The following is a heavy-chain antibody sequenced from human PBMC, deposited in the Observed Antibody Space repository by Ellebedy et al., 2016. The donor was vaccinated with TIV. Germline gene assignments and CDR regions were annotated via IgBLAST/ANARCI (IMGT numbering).Heavy chain of an antibody. Sequence: GESLKISRAASGFTFNTYWMSWVRQAPGRGLERVANLKQDGGEEYYVDSVKGRFTISRDNAKNSLYLQMNSLRVEDTAVYYCARSRYPGARSSFDFWGQGTLVTVSS. V-gene: IGHV3-7*01. CDR2: LKQDGGEE. J-gene: IGHJ4*02. CDR3: ARSRYPGARSSFDF. CDR1: GFTFNTYW. D-gene: IGHD6-6*01.